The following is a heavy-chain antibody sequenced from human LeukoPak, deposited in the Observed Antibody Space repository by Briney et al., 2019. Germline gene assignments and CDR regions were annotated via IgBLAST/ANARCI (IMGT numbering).Heavy chain of an antibody. Sequence: SETLSLTCSVSGGSVDSNYYYWGWIRQPPGKGLEWIGSISYTGATHYSPSLESRVTISLDTSKNQFSLKLASVTPADTAVYYRAREGTRWADDKWYDPWGQGSLVIVSS. V-gene: IGHV4-39*07. CDR3: AREGTRWADDKWYDP. D-gene: IGHD3-9*01. CDR1: GGSVDSNYYY. J-gene: IGHJ5*02. CDR2: ISYTGAT.